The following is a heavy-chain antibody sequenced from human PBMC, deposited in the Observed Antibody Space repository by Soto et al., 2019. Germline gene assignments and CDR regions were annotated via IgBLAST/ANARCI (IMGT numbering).Heavy chain of an antibody. Sequence: QVQLVQSGAEVKKPGSSVKVSCKASGGTFSSYTISWVRQAPGQGLEWMGRIIPILGIANYAQKFQGRVTSTADKSTNKAYMELSSLRSEDTTVYYCARDEGLLWCGYPRGQMPYYFDYWGQGTLVTVSS. D-gene: IGHD3-10*01. V-gene: IGHV1-69*08. J-gene: IGHJ4*02. CDR3: ARDEGLLWCGYPRGQMPYYFDY. CDR2: IIPILGIA. CDR1: GGTFSSYT.